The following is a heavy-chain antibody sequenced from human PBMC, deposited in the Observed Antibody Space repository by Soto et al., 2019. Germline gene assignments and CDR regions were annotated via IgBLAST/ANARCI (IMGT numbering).Heavy chain of an antibody. J-gene: IGHJ5*02. D-gene: IGHD3-3*01. Sequence: ASVKVSCKASGYTFTGYYMHWVRQAPGQGLEWMGWINPNSGGTNYAQKFQGRVTMTRDTSISTAYMELSRLRSDDTAVYYCARDLIGYYDFWSGSEYWLDPWGQGTLVTVSS. CDR3: ARDLIGYYDFWSGSEYWLDP. V-gene: IGHV1-2*02. CDR2: INPNSGGT. CDR1: GYTFTGYY.